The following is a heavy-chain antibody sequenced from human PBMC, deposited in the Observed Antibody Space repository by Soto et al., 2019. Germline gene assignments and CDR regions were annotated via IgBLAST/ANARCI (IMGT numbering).Heavy chain of an antibody. CDR1: GGSISSSNW. CDR2: IYHSGST. V-gene: IGHV4-4*02. CDR3: AFFHYRENYFDY. D-gene: IGHD3-10*01. J-gene: IGHJ4*02. Sequence: SETLSLTCAVSGGSISSSNWWSWVRQPPGKGLEWIGEIYHSGSTNYNPSLKSRVTISVDKSKNQFSLKLSSVTAADTAVYYCAFFHYRENYFDYWGQGTLVTVSS.